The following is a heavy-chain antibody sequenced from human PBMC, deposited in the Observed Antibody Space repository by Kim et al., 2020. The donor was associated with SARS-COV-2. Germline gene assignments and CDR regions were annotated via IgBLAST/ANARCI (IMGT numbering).Heavy chain of an antibody. V-gene: IGHV4-39*01. CDR3: ARLPFGYYDSSGYYPHAFDI. CDR2: IYYSGST. J-gene: IGHJ3*02. CDR1: GGSISSSSYY. D-gene: IGHD3-22*01. Sequence: SETLSLTCTVSGGSISSSSYYWGWIRQPPGKGLEWIGSIYYSGSTYYNPSLKSRVTISVDTSKNQFSLKLSSVTAADTAVYYCARLPFGYYDSSGYYPHAFDIGGQGTMVTVSS.